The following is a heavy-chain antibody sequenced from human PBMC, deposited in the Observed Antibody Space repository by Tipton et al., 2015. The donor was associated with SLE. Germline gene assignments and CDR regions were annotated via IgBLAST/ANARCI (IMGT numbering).Heavy chain of an antibody. J-gene: IGHJ5*02. D-gene: IGHD6-19*01. Sequence: SLRLSCAASGFTVSSNYMSWVRQAPGKGLEWVSVIYGGANTYYADSVKGRFTISRDNFKNTLYLQMNSLRAEDTAVYYCARQPGIAVAGPLDWFDPWGQGTLVTVSS. CDR3: ARQPGIAVAGPLDWFDP. CDR2: IYGGANT. V-gene: IGHV3-53*05. CDR1: GFTVSSNY.